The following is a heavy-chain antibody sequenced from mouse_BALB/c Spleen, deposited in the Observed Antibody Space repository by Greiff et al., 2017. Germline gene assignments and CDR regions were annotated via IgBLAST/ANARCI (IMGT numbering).Heavy chain of an antibody. J-gene: IGHJ3*01. Sequence: EVMVVESGGGLVQPGGSLKLSCAASGFTFSSYTMSWVRQTPEKRLEWVAYISNGGGSTYYPDTVKGRFTISRDNAKNNLYLQMSSLKSEDTAMYYCARGNDYSFAYWGQGTLVTVSA. D-gene: IGHD2-4*01. CDR1: GFTFSSYT. CDR3: ARGNDYSFAY. CDR2: ISNGGGST. V-gene: IGHV5-12-2*01.